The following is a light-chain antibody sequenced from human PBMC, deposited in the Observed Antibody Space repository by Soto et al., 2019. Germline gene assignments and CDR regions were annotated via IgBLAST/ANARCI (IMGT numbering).Light chain of an antibody. V-gene: IGKV3-11*01. Sequence: EIVLTQSPATLSLSPGEIATLSCRASQSVSSSLAWDQQNLGQPPRLLIYNASKRATGIPVRFSGSGSGTDFTLTISSLESEDFAVYDCQQRSNWPLTFGGGTKVEIK. CDR1: QSVSSS. CDR2: NAS. CDR3: QQRSNWPLT. J-gene: IGKJ4*01.